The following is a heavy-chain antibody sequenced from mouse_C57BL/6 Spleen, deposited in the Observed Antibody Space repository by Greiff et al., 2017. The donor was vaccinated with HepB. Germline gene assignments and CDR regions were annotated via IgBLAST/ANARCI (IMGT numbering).Heavy chain of an antibody. Sequence: EVKLVESGGGLVQPGGSLSLSCAASGFTFTDYYMSWVRQPPGKALEWLGFIRNKANGYTTEYSASVKGRFTISRDNSQSILYLQMNALRAEDSATYYCARYREDWYFDVWGTGTTVTVSS. CDR1: GFTFTDYY. CDR3: ARYREDWYFDV. J-gene: IGHJ1*03. CDR2: IRNKANGYTT. V-gene: IGHV7-3*01.